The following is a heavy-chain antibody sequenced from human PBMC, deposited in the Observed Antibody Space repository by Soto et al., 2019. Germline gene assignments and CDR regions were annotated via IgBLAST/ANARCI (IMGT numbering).Heavy chain of an antibody. Sequence: EVQLLESGGGLVQPGGSLRLSCAASGFTFSSYAMSWVRQAPGKGLEWVSAISGSGGSTYYADSVKGRFTITRDNSKNTLYLQMNPLRAEDTAVYYCAKGITPVAAPQYYFDYWGQGTLVTVSS. CDR1: GFTFSSYA. V-gene: IGHV3-23*01. D-gene: IGHD2-15*01. CDR2: ISGSGGST. J-gene: IGHJ4*02. CDR3: AKGITPVAAPQYYFDY.